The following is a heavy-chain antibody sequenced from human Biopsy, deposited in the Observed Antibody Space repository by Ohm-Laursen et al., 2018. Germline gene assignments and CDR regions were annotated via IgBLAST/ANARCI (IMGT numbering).Heavy chain of an antibody. CDR3: ARDGAAGYGLDV. Sequence: SLRLSCTASGFTFSSHGMHWVRQAPGKGLEWVAVIWYDGSRQYYADSVKGRFTISRDNSKNTLYLQMNSLSAEDTAVYYCARDGAAGYGLDVWGQGTTVTVSS. CDR2: IWYDGSRQ. V-gene: IGHV3-33*01. CDR1: GFTFSSHG. D-gene: IGHD6-25*01. J-gene: IGHJ6*02.